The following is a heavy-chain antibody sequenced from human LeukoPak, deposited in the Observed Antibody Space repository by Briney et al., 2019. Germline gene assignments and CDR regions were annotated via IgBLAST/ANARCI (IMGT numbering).Heavy chain of an antibody. J-gene: IGHJ6*03. CDR1: GYTFTGYY. Sequence: ASVKVSCKASGYTFTGYYMHWVRQAPGQGLEWMGWINPNSGGTNYTQKFQGRVTMTRDTSISTAYMELSRLRSDDTAVYYCARDQNYYGSGSYYTYYYYYYMDVWGKGTTVTISS. D-gene: IGHD3-10*01. CDR3: ARDQNYYGSGSYYTYYYYYYMDV. CDR2: INPNSGGT. V-gene: IGHV1-2*02.